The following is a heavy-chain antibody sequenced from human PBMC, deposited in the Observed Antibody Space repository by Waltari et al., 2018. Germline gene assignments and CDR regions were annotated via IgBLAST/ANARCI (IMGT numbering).Heavy chain of an antibody. D-gene: IGHD3-3*01. CDR1: GGTFTSYD. Sequence: QVQLVQSGAEVKKPGSSVKVSCKASGGTFTSYDINWVRKATGQGLEWMGWMNPNSGNTGYAQKFQGRVTMTRNTSISTAYMELSSLRSEDTAVYYCARAYYDFWSGYYRGAFDIWGQGTMVTVSS. V-gene: IGHV1-8*01. CDR2: MNPNSGNT. CDR3: ARAYYDFWSGYYRGAFDI. J-gene: IGHJ3*02.